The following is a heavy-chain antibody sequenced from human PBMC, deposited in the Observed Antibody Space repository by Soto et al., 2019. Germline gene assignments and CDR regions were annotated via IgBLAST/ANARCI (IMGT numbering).Heavy chain of an antibody. D-gene: IGHD1-26*01. CDR2: INHSGNT. V-gene: IGHV4-34*01. CDR3: ARHHVRGRTIAGADEF. Sequence: PSETLSLTCAVYGGSLSGYYWSCIRQPPWKALEWIGEINHSGNTNYNPSLKSRVTISVDTSKNQLFLNLSSVTAADTAMYYCARHHVRGRTIAGADEFWGQGTLVTVSS. CDR1: GGSLSGYY. J-gene: IGHJ4*02.